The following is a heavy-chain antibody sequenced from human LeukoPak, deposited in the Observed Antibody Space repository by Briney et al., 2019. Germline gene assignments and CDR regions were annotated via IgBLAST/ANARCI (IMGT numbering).Heavy chain of an antibody. D-gene: IGHD3-22*01. CDR3: ASSLTYYYDSSGYSY. CDR1: GGTFSSYA. Sequence: SVKVSCKASGGTFSSYAISWVRQAPGQGLEWMGRIIPIFGTANYAQKFQGRVTITTDESTSTAYMELSSLRSEDTAVCYCASSLTYYYDSSGYSYWGQGTLVTVSS. J-gene: IGHJ4*02. V-gene: IGHV1-69*05. CDR2: IIPIFGTA.